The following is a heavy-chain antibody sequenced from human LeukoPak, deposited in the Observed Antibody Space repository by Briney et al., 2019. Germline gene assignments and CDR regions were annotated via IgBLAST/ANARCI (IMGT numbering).Heavy chain of an antibody. CDR1: GGSISSYY. D-gene: IGHD1-26*01. Sequence: PSETLSLTCTVSGGSISSYYWSWIRQPPGKGLEWIGYIYYSGSTNYNPSLQSRATISVDTSKNQSSLKLTSVTAADTAVYYCASSTLYRSAGWFVPWGQGTLVTVSS. V-gene: IGHV4-59*01. CDR2: IYYSGST. J-gene: IGHJ5*02. CDR3: ASSTLYRSAGWFVP.